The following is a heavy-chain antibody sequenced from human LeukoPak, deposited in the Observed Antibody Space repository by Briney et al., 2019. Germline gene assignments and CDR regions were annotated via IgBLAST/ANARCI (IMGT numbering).Heavy chain of an antibody. D-gene: IGHD6-13*01. J-gene: IGHJ4*02. CDR3: ARATGISAAAN. CDR1: GGSISSYY. Sequence: SETLSLTCTVSGGSISSYYWSWIRQPPGKGLEWIGYIYYSGSTNYSPSLRSRVTISRDTSKNQFSLKLTSVTAEDTAVYYCARATGISAAANWGQGTLVTVSS. V-gene: IGHV4-59*01. CDR2: IYYSGST.